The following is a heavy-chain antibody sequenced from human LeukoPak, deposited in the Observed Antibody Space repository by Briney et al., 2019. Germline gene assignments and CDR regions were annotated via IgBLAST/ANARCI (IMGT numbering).Heavy chain of an antibody. D-gene: IGHD3-10*01. CDR1: GGSISNYY. CDR2: IYYSGST. V-gene: IGHV4-59*01. Sequence: SETLSLTCTVYGGSISNYYWSWIRQPPGKGLEWIGYIYYSGSTNYNPSLKSRVTISVEKSKNQFSLKLSSVTAADTAVYYCARGLPYYYGSGSYFDYWGQGTLVTVSS. CDR3: ARGLPYYYGSGSYFDY. J-gene: IGHJ4*02.